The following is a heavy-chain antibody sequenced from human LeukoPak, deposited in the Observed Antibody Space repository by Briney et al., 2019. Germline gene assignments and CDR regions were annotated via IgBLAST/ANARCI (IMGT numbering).Heavy chain of an antibody. CDR3: ARDRGRRKYYYGMDV. Sequence: GASVKVSCKASGGTFISYAISWVRQAPGQGLEWMGGIIPIFGTANYAQKFQGRVTITADESTSTAYMELSSLRSEDTAVYYCARDRGRRKYYYGMDVWGQGTTVTVSS. CDR1: GGTFISYA. D-gene: IGHD1-1*01. V-gene: IGHV1-69*13. CDR2: IIPIFGTA. J-gene: IGHJ6*02.